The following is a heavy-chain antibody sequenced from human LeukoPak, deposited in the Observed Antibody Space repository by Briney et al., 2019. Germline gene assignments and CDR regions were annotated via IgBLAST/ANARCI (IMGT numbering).Heavy chain of an antibody. CDR3: AKGGRYSSSWYHYFDY. V-gene: IGHV3-9*03. D-gene: IGHD6-13*01. J-gene: IGHJ4*02. CDR1: GFTFDDYA. Sequence: PGGSLRLSCAASGFTFDDYAMHWVRQAPGKGLEWVSGISWNSGSIGYADSVKGRFTISRDNAKNSLYLQMNSLRAEDMALYYCAKGGRYSSSWYHYFDYWGQGTLVTVSS. CDR2: ISWNSGSI.